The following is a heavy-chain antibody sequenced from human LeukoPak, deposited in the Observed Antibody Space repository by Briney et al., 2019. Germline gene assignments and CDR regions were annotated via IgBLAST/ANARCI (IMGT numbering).Heavy chain of an antibody. V-gene: IGHV4-59*12. J-gene: IGHJ4*02. D-gene: IGHD3-10*01. CDR1: GAAISPNY. CDR2: IYYSGST. CDR3: ARGHYGPGIGTYPN. Sequence: SQTLSLTCTVSGAAISPNYCSWFRQPPGKGLEWIGYIYYSGSTSYNPSLKSRVTISLDTSKNQFSLKLSSVTAADTAVYYCARGHYGPGIGTYPNWGKGTLVTVSA.